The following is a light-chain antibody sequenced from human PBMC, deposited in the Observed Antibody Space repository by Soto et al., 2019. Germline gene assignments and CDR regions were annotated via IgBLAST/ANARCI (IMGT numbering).Light chain of an antibody. CDR1: PSVSSSY. CDR2: GAS. CDR3: QQYGSSPRT. Sequence: ESVLTQSPGTLSLSPGERDPLSCRASPSVSSSYLAWYQQKPGQAPRLLIYGASSRATGIPDRFSGSGSGTDFTLTISILEPEDFAVYYCQQYGSSPRTFGQGTKLEIK. V-gene: IGKV3-20*01. J-gene: IGKJ2*01.